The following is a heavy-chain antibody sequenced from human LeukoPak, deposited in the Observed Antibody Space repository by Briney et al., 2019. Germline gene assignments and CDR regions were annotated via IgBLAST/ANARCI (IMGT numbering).Heavy chain of an antibody. CDR2: ISKDGSDK. J-gene: IGHJ4*02. D-gene: IGHD1-7*01. V-gene: IGHV3-30-3*01. CDR3: ARDYWWDYDY. CDR1: GFTFSDYA. Sequence: RSLRLSCAASGFTFSDYAMHWVRQAPGKGLEWVAVISKDGSDKYYPGSVRGRFTISRDNSKNTIYLQMDSLRAEDTTIYYCARDYWWDYDYWGQGTLVTVSS.